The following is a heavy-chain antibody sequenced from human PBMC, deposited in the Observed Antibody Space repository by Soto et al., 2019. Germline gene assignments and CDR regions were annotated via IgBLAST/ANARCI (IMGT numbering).Heavy chain of an antibody. CDR1: GGSISSSNYY. D-gene: IGHD3-10*01. Sequence: SETLSLTCSVSGGSISSSNYYWAWIRQPPGKGLEWIGYIYYSGTTSYNPSLNSRVTTSVDTSKNQFSLKVNSVTAADTAVYYCARESYYGSGATVVAYWGQGTLVTVSS. V-gene: IGHV4-61*01. J-gene: IGHJ4*02. CDR3: ARESYYGSGATVVAY. CDR2: IYYSGTT.